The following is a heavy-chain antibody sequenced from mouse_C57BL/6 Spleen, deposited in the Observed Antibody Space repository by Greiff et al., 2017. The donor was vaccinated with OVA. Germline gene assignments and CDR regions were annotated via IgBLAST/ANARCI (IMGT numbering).Heavy chain of an antibody. CDR2: ISYSGST. Sequence: ESGPGMVKPSQSLSFTCTVSGYSITSGYDWHWIRHFPGNKLEWMGYISYSGSTNYNPSLKSRISITHDTSKNHFFLKLNSVTTEDTATYYCAREGSSYFDYWGQGTTLTVSS. V-gene: IGHV3-1*01. J-gene: IGHJ2*01. CDR3: AREGSSYFDY. D-gene: IGHD1-1*01. CDR1: GYSITSGYD.